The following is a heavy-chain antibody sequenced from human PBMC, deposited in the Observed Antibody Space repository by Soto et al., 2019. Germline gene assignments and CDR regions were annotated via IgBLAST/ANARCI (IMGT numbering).Heavy chain of an antibody. V-gene: IGHV4-34*01. CDR1: DGSFSNNY. CDR2: ISPSGTT. D-gene: IGHD3-10*01. Sequence: SETLSLTCGVYDGSFSNNYWTWSRQPPGKGLEWIGEISPSGTTKYIPPLKSRVTISLDTSKMHSSLKVTSVTAADTAVYYCATSLWFGTQPEIWGQGTLVTVSS. CDR3: ATSLWFGTQPEI. J-gene: IGHJ4*02.